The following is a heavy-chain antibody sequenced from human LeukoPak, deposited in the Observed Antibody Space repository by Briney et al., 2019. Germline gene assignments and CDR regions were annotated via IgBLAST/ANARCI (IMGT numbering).Heavy chain of an antibody. CDR1: GGSISSGGYS. Sequence: SETLSLTCTGPGGSISSGGYSWSWIRQPAGKGLEWIGRIYTSGSTNYNPSLKSRVTMSVDTSKNQFSLKLSSVTAADTAVYYCARDTFIAAAGTAFDIWGQGTMVTVSS. D-gene: IGHD6-13*01. CDR2: IYTSGST. J-gene: IGHJ3*02. V-gene: IGHV4-61*02. CDR3: ARDTFIAAAGTAFDI.